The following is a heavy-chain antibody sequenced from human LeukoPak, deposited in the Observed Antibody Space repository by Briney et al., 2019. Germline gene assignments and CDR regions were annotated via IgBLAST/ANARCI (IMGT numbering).Heavy chain of an antibody. V-gene: IGHV4-38-2*02. D-gene: IGHD4-23*01. Sequence: SGTLSLTCGVSGYSISSGDYWGWIRQPPGKGLEWIGSIYHTGSTHHNPPLESRVTTSVDTSKNHFSLKLSSVTAADTAVYYCARDYGGRFDYWGQGILVTVSS. CDR3: ARDYGGRFDY. CDR1: GYSISSGDY. CDR2: IYHTGST. J-gene: IGHJ4*02.